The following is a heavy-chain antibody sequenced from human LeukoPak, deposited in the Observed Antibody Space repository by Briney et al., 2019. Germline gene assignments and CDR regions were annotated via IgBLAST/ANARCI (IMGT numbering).Heavy chain of an antibody. CDR3: ARAHPWITGDNGFDY. Sequence: SETLSLTCTVSGGSISSYYWSWIRQPPGKGLEWIGYIYYSGSTNYNPSLKSRVTISVDTSKNQFSLKLSSVTAADTAVYYCARAHPWITGDNGFDYWGQGTLVTVSS. J-gene: IGHJ4*02. CDR2: IYYSGST. V-gene: IGHV4-59*01. CDR1: GGSISSYY. D-gene: IGHD7-27*01.